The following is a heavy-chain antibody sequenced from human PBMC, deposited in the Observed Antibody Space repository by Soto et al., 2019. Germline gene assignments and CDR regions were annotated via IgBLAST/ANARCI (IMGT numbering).Heavy chain of an antibody. CDR2: ISGSGGST. Sequence: EVQLLESGGGLVQPGGSLRLSCAASGFTFSSYAMSWVRQAPGKGLEWVSAISGSGGSTYYADSVKGRFTISRDNSKNTLYLQMNSLRAEDTAVYYCAKDPLGDTAMPKRGWFDPWGQGTLVTVSS. CDR3: AKDPLGDTAMPKRGWFDP. J-gene: IGHJ5*02. V-gene: IGHV3-23*01. D-gene: IGHD5-18*01. CDR1: GFTFSSYA.